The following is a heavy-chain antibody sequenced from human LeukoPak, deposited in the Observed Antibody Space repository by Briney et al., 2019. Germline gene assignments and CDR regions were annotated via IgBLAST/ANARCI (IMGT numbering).Heavy chain of an antibody. CDR3: VTYYDFSEAFDI. V-gene: IGHV4-59*06. CDR2: IYYSGST. CDR1: GGSISSYY. Sequence: SETLSPTCTVSGGSISSYYWSWIRQPPGKGLEWIGYIYYSGSTYYNPSLKSRVTISVDTSKNQFSLKLSSVTAADTAVYYCVTYYDFSEAFDIWGQGTMVTVSS. D-gene: IGHD3-3*01. J-gene: IGHJ3*02.